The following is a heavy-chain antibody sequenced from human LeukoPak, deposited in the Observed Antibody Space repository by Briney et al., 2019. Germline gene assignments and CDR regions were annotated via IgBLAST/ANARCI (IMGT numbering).Heavy chain of an antibody. CDR2: ISPSGDRT. V-gene: IGHV3-23*01. D-gene: IGHD3-22*01. Sequence: GGSLRLSCAASGFTFSSYDMNWIRQAPGQGLDWVSFISPSGDRTSNADSVEGRFTISRDNTRNTLYLQMNSLRDEDTGVYYCAIMHGYYDGSGFWVQWGQGTLVTVSS. CDR3: AIMHGYYDGSGFWVQ. CDR1: GFTFSSYD. J-gene: IGHJ4*02.